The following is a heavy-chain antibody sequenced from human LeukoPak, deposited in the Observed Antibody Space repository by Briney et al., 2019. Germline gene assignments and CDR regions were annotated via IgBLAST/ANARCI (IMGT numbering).Heavy chain of an antibody. CDR1: EFSVGSNY. D-gene: IGHD4-23*01. V-gene: IGHV3-66*01. Sequence: GGSLRLSCAASEFSVGSNYMTWVRQAPGKGLEWVSLIYGGGSTYYADSVKGRFTISRDNSKNTLYLQMNSLRAEDTAVYYCARGARKGDDYGGFFDYWGQGTLVTVSS. CDR3: ARGARKGDDYGGFFDY. J-gene: IGHJ4*02. CDR2: IYGGGST.